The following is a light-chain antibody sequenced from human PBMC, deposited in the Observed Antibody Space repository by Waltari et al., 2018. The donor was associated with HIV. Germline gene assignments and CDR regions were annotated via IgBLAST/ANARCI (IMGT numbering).Light chain of an antibody. Sequence: SALTQPASVSGSPGQSITMPCTGTCSDDGGYKPFSSYQQHPGKAPKLMIYEVSKRPSGVSNRFSGSKSGNTASLTISGLQAEDEADYYCCAYAGSTTYVIFGGGTKLTVL. CDR2: EVS. CDR3: CAYAGSTTYVI. J-gene: IGLJ2*01. V-gene: IGLV2-23*02. CDR1: CSDDGGYKP.